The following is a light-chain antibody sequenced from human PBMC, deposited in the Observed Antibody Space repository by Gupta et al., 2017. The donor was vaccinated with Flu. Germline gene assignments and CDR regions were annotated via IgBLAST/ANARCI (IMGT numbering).Light chain of an antibody. CDR1: QSISSDY. CDR3: QQSGTSLYT. J-gene: IGKJ2*01. CDR2: SAS. Sequence: GTLSLTAAERGKFSRKLSQSISSDYLAWYQKKPGQAPRLLISSASTRATGIPDRFSGSGSGTDFTLTISGLEPEDVAVYFCQQSGTSLYTFGQGTKLE. V-gene: IGKV3-20*01.